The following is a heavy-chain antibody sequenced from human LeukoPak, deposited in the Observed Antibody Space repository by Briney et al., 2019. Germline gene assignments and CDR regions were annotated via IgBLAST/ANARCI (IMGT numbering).Heavy chain of an antibody. Sequence: GGPLRLSCAASGFTFNNYWMHWVRQAPGRGLGWVSSIRFDGGDTAYADSAKGRFTISRDNAKNTMFLQMNNLRAEDTAVYYCAKEIDGFEVWGQGTLVTVSS. V-gene: IGHV3-74*01. CDR2: IRFDGGDT. J-gene: IGHJ3*01. CDR1: GFTFNNYW. CDR3: AKEIDGFEV.